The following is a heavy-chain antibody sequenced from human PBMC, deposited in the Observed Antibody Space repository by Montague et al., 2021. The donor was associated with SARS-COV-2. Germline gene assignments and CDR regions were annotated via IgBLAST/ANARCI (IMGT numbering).Heavy chain of an antibody. V-gene: IGHV4-39*01. J-gene: IGHJ4*02. CDR3: ARHRAISRQAAVSDY. CDR2: IYYSGST. Sequence: SETLSLTCTVSGDSISSGYFYWGWIRQPPGKGLEWVGTIYYSGSTYYNPSLKSRVTISVDTSRNQFSLKLSSVTAADTAVYYCARHRAISRQAAVSDYWGQGTLVTVSS. CDR1: GDSISSGYFY. D-gene: IGHD3-3*01.